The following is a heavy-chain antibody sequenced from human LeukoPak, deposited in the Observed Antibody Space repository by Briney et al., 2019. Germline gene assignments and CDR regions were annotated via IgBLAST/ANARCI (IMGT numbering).Heavy chain of an antibody. CDR3: ASADYDNYYFDY. J-gene: IGHJ4*02. D-gene: IGHD3-16*01. CDR2: IYYSGST. V-gene: IGHV4-59*01. Sequence: PSETLSLTCTVSGGPISSYYWSWIRQPPGKGLEWIGYIYYSGSTNYNPSLKSRVTISVDTSKNQFSLKLSSVTAADTAVYYCASADYDNYYFDYWGQGSLVTVSS. CDR1: GGPISSYY.